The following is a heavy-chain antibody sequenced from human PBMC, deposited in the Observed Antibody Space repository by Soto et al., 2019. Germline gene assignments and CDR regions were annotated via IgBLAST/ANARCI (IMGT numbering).Heavy chain of an antibody. J-gene: IGHJ5*02. D-gene: IGHD3-22*01. V-gene: IGHV3-64*04. CDR3: ARSGLALPYSASHWFDP. CDR1: GLPFSSYA. Sequence: PGGSLGLSCSASGLPFSSYAMHWVRKAPGKGLEYVSAISSNGGSTYYADSVKGRFTISRDNAKNSLFLQMNSLRGEDTAVYYCARSGLALPYSASHWFDPWGHGTLVTVSS. CDR2: ISSNGGST.